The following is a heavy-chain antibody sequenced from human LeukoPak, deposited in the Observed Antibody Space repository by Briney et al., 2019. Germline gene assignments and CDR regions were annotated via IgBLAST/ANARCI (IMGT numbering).Heavy chain of an antibody. V-gene: IGHV3-15*01. CDR3: TTDGYSSGWPDY. Sequence: GGSLRLSCAASGFTFSNAWMSWVRQAPGKGLEWVGRIKSKTDGGTTDYAAPVKGRFTISRDDSKNTLYLQMNSLKTEDTAAYYCTTDGYSSGWPDYWGQGTLVTVSS. CDR1: GFTFSNAW. CDR2: IKSKTDGGTT. D-gene: IGHD6-19*01. J-gene: IGHJ4*02.